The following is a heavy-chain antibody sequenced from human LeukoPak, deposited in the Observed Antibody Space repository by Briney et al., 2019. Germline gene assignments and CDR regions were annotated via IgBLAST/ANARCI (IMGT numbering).Heavy chain of an antibody. CDR3: GGRGF. D-gene: IGHD3-10*01. CDR1: GGSISSNC. Sequence: SETLALTCTVSGGSISSNCWSWIRQPPGKGLEWIGCIYASGTTNYNPSLKGRLTISVDTSISQFSLTVRSVTAADPAVYYCGGRGFWGPGTLVTVSS. J-gene: IGHJ4*02. V-gene: IGHV4-4*09. CDR2: IYASGTT.